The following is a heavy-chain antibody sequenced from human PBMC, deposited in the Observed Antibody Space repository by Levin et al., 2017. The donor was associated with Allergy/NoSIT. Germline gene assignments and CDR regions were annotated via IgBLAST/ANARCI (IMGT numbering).Heavy chain of an antibody. D-gene: IGHD6-13*01. CDR1: GFTFSNYF. J-gene: IGHJ4*02. V-gene: IGHV3-30-3*02. CDR2: VSYDGSNK. CDR3: AKSYTNNWYDY. Sequence: GGSLRLSCAASGFTFSNYFMHWVRQPPGKGLEWVARVSYDGSNKYYADSVRGRFTISRDNSKNMLYLQMNSLRADDTAVYYCAKSYTNNWYDYWGQGTLVTVSS.